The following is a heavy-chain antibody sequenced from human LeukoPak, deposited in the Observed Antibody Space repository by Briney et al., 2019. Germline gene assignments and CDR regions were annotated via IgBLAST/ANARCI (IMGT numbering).Heavy chain of an antibody. Sequence: GGSLRLSCAASGFTFSSYSMNWVRQAPGKGLEWVSSISSSSSYIYYADSVKGRLTISRDNAKNALYLQMNSLRAEDTAVYYCASDCRSTSGCWGPWGQGTLVTVSS. CDR1: GFTFSSYS. V-gene: IGHV3-21*01. CDR3: ASDCRSTSGCWGP. CDR2: ISSSSSYI. J-gene: IGHJ5*02. D-gene: IGHD2-2*01.